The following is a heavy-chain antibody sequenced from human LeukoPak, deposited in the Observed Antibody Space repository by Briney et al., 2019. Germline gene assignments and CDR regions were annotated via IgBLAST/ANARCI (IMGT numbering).Heavy chain of an antibody. V-gene: IGHV4-39*07. J-gene: IGHJ4*02. CDR3: AMIRGYSYGTPDY. CDR1: GGSISSSSYY. D-gene: IGHD5-18*01. Sequence: SETLSLTCTVSGGSISSSSYYWGWIRQPPGKGLEWIGCIYYSGTTYYNPSLKSRVTISVDTSKNQFSLKLSSVTAADTAVYYCAMIRGYSYGTPDYWGQGTLVTVSS. CDR2: IYYSGTT.